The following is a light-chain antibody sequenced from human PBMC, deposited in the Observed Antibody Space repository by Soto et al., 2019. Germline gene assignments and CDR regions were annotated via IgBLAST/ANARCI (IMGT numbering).Light chain of an antibody. CDR2: GAS. CDR1: QTISNTF. J-gene: IGKJ4*01. Sequence: EIVLTQSPGTLSLSPGERATLSCRASQTISNTFLAWYQQRPGQAPRLLIYGASGRAAGIPDRFSGSGSGTDFTLSISRLEPEDFAVYYCQQYIRWPLTFGGGTKVEIK. V-gene: IGKV3-20*01. CDR3: QQYIRWPLT.